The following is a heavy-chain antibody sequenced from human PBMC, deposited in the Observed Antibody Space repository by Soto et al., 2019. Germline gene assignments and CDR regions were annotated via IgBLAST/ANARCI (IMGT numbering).Heavy chain of an antibody. J-gene: IGHJ4*02. CDR1: EGTFINHA. Sequence: PGVSLRVWCGAAEGTFINHAMSWASQNPGKGLEWVSAISGSGGTTHYADSVKGRFTISRDNSKNTLYLQMNSLRVEDTAVYYCAKDRSSTSCYAFDYWGQASLVTVSS. CDR2: ISGSGGTT. V-gene: IGHV3-23*01. D-gene: IGHD2-2*01. CDR3: AKDRSSTSCYAFDY.